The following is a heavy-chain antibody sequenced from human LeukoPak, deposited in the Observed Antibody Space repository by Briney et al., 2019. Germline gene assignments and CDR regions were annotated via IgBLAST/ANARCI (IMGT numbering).Heavy chain of an antibody. V-gene: IGHV3-7*03. CDR1: GFTFSSYW. D-gene: IGHD6-13*01. Sequence: GGSLRLSCAASGFTFSSYWMSWVRQAPGKGLEWVANINEDGSKKYYVDSVKGRFTISRDNSKNTLYVQMNTLRAEDTAVYYCAKRAGFAAAGNYYFDYWGQGTLVTVSS. CDR2: INEDGSKK. J-gene: IGHJ4*02. CDR3: AKRAGFAAAGNYYFDY.